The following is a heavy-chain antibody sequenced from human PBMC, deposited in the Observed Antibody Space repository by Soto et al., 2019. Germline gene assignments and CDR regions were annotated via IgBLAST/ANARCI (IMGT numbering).Heavy chain of an antibody. Sequence: SVKVSCKASGGTFSSYAISWVRQAPGQGLEWMRGIIPIFGTANYAQKFQGRVTITADESTSTAYMELSSLRSEDTAVYYCATMSSSWYHDAFDIWXQGTMVTVSS. J-gene: IGHJ3*02. CDR2: IIPIFGTA. V-gene: IGHV1-69*13. CDR1: GGTFSSYA. D-gene: IGHD6-13*01. CDR3: ATMSSSWYHDAFDI.